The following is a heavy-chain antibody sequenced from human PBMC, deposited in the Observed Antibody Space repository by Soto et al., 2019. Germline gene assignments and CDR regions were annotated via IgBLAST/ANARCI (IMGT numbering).Heavy chain of an antibody. CDR1: GFTFSDYY. V-gene: IGHV3-11*05. J-gene: IGHJ4*02. CDR3: SRSSGAAADYFDF. CDR2: ISSSTSHT. D-gene: IGHD6-13*01. Sequence: QVQLVESGGGLVKPGGSLRLSCAVSGFTFSDYYMTWIRQAPGKGLEWVSYISSSTSHTNYADSVKGRFTISRDNAKNSLFLQMNSLTAEDTAVYYCSRSSGAAADYFDFWGQGTLVTVSS.